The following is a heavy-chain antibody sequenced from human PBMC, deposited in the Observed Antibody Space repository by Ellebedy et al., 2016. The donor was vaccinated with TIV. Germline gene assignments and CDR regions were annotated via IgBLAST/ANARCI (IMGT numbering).Heavy chain of an antibody. D-gene: IGHD3-22*01. V-gene: IGHV4-59*06. CDR3: AASPYYYDSSPRWFDP. J-gene: IGHJ5*02. Sequence: MPSETLSLTCTVSGGSISSYYWSWLRQPPGKGLEWIGYIYYSGSTYYNPSLKSRVTISVDTSKNQFSLKLSSVTAADTAGYYCAASPYYYDSSPRWFDPWGQGTLVTVSS. CDR1: GGSISSYY. CDR2: IYYSGST.